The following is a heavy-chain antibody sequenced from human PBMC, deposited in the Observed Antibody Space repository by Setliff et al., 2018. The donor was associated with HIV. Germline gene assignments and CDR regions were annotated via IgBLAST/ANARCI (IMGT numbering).Heavy chain of an antibody. Sequence: SETLSLTCTVSGYSVSSDYYWGWIRQPPGKGLEWIGNMYPSGSSYFNPTLQSRVTMSADTSKNQFSLNLTSVTAADSAVYYCASRVYYYDSNNFLREEGFDPWGQGTLVTVSS. J-gene: IGHJ5*02. CDR2: MYPSGSS. V-gene: IGHV4-38-2*02. D-gene: IGHD3-22*01. CDR3: ASRVYYYDSNNFLREEGFDP. CDR1: GYSVSSDYY.